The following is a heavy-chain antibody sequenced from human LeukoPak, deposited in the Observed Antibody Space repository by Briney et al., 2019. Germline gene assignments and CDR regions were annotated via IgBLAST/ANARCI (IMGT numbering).Heavy chain of an antibody. D-gene: IGHD2-2*01. J-gene: IGHJ5*02. CDR1: GDSVSSNSVT. CDR3: ARRLTQYDCFDP. V-gene: IGHV6-1*01. CDR2: TYYRSTWYN. Sequence: SQTLSLTCAISGDSVSSNSVTWNWIRQSPSRGLGWLGRTYYRSTWYNDYAVSVRGRITVNPDTSRNQFSLHLNSVTPEDTAVYYCARRLTQYDCFDPWGQGILVTVSS.